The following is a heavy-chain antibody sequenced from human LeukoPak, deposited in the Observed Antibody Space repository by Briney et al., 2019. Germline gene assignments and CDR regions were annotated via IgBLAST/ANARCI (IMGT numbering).Heavy chain of an antibody. CDR2: INPNSGDT. CDR3: AREHSSSSGKVFDY. D-gene: IGHD6-6*01. CDR1: GYTFPGYY. J-gene: IGHJ4*02. V-gene: IGHV1-2*02. Sequence: GASVKVSCKASGYTFPGYYMHWVRQAPGQGLEWMGWINPNSGDTNYAQKFQGRVTMTRDTSISTAYMELSRLRSDDTAVYYCAREHSSSSGKVFDYWGQGTLVTVSS.